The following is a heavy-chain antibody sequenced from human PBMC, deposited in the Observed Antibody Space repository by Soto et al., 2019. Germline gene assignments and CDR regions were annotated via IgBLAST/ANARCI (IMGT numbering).Heavy chain of an antibody. J-gene: IGHJ4*02. D-gene: IGHD3-22*01. V-gene: IGHV4-39*01. CDR2: IYYSGTT. Sequence: SETLSLTCTVSGGSISTYYWGWIRQPPGKGLEWIGSIYYSGTTYYNPSLESRVTISVDTSRIHFSLKLISVAAADTAVYFCARQPYDSSDYFDYWGQGTLVTVSS. CDR3: ARQPYDSSDYFDY. CDR1: GGSISTYY.